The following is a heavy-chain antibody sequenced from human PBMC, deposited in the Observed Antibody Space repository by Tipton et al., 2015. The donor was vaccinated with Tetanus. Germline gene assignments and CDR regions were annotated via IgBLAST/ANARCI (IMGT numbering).Heavy chain of an antibody. CDR3: VRARGFDFGTKGFDL. CDR1: GFTFSDYS. Sequence: SLRLSCIASGFTFSDYSMNWVRQAPGKGLEWVANIKQDGSEKYYVDSVKGRFTISRDNSKSSLYLEMNSLRAEDSALYYCVRARGFDFGTKGFDLWGQGTLVTVSS. D-gene: IGHD5-12*01. V-gene: IGHV3-7*03. CDR2: IKQDGSEK. J-gene: IGHJ3*01.